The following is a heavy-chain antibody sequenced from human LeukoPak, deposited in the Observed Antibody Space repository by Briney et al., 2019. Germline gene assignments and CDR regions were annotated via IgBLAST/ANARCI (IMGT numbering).Heavy chain of an antibody. CDR2: IYYTGTP. J-gene: IGHJ6*02. CDR1: GGSVSSYY. CDR3: ARNVKGMNV. V-gene: IGHV4-59*08. D-gene: IGHD3-16*01. Sequence: SETLSLTCTVSGGSVSSYYWSWIWQPPGKGLVWIGYIYYTGTPNSNPSLKSRVTISVDTSKNQFSLKVTSVTAADTAVYYCARNVKGMNVWGQGATVTVSS.